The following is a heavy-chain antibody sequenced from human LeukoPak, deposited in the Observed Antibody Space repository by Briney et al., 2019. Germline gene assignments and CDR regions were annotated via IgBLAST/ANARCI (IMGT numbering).Heavy chain of an antibody. D-gene: IGHD3-9*01. CDR1: GGSISSYY. J-gene: IGHJ4*02. CDR3: ARDYDILTGYSQLDY. Sequence: SETLSLTCTVSGGSISSYYWSWIRQPAGKGLKWIGRIYTSGSTNYNPSLKSRVTMPVDTSKNQFSLKLSSVTAADTAVYYCARDYDILTGYSQLDYWGQGTLVTVSS. CDR2: IYTSGST. V-gene: IGHV4-4*07.